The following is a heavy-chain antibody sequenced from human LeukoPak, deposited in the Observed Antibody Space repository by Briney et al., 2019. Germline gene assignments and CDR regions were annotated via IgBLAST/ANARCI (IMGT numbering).Heavy chain of an antibody. J-gene: IGHJ6*02. CDR3: ARGRHYYDILTGYTRYYYYGMDV. CDR1: GYTFTSYD. Sequence: ASVKVSCKASGYTFTSYDINWVRQATGQGLEWMGWMNPNSGNTGYAQKFQGRVTMTRNTSISTAYMELSSLRSEDTAVYYCARGRHYYDILTGYTRYYYYGMDVWAKGPRSPSP. V-gene: IGHV1-8*01. CDR2: MNPNSGNT. D-gene: IGHD3-9*01.